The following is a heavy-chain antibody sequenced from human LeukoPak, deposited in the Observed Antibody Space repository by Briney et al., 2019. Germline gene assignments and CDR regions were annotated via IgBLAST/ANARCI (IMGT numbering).Heavy chain of an antibody. J-gene: IGHJ4*02. CDR1: GYTFTSYG. Sequence: ASVKVSCKASGYTFTSYGISWVRQAPGQGLEWMGWISAYNSNTNYAQKLQGRVTMTTDTSTSTAYMELRSLRSDDTAVYYCARGGYDILTGYYALDYWGQGTLVTVSS. D-gene: IGHD3-9*01. V-gene: IGHV1-18*01. CDR2: ISAYNSNT. CDR3: ARGGYDILTGYYALDY.